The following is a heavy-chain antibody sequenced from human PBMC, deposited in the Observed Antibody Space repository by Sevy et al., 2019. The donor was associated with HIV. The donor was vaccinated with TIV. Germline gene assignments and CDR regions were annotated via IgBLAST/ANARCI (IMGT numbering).Heavy chain of an antibody. Sequence: GGSLRLSCAVSGFSFDSYGMTWVRQAPGKGLEWVSGISGSGTRTYYADSVKGRFSISRDNSKNRLYLQMNSLRSEDTANYYLGEGGGGHYDPDEIGYYFYYYNMDVWGKGTTVTVSS. D-gene: IGHD3-22*01. CDR2: ISGSGTRT. CDR1: GFSFDSYG. J-gene: IGHJ6*03. CDR3: GEGGGGHYDPDEIGYYFYYYNMDV. V-gene: IGHV3-23*01.